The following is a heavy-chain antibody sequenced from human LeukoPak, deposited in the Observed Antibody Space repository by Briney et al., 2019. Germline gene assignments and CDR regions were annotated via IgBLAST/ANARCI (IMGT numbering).Heavy chain of an antibody. V-gene: IGHV4-34*01. CDR3: ARGGQEDGDYRSFDY. J-gene: IGHJ4*02. CDR2: INHSGST. CDR1: GGSFSGYY. Sequence: PSETLSLTCAVYGGSFSGYYWSWIRQPPGKGLEWIGEINHSGSTNYNPSLKSRVTISVDTSKNQFSLKLSSVTAADTAVYYCARGGQEDGDYRSFDYWGQGTLVTVSS. D-gene: IGHD4-17*01.